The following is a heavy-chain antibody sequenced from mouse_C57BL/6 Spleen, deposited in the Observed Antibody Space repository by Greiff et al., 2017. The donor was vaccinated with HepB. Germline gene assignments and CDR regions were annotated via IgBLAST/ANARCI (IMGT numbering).Heavy chain of an antibody. CDR1: GYTFTSYG. J-gene: IGHJ2*01. D-gene: IGHD3-1*01. CDR3: ARSPLGSFDY. V-gene: IGHV1-81*01. Sequence: QVQLKESGAELARPGASVKLSCKASGYTFTSYGISWVKQRTGQGLEWIGEIYPRSGNTYYNEKFKGKATLTADKSSSTAYMELRSLTSEDSAVYFCARSPLGSFDYWGQGTTLTVSS. CDR2: IYPRSGNT.